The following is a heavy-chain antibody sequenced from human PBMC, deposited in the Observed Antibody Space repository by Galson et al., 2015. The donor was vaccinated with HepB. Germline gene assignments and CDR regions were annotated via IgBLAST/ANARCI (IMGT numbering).Heavy chain of an antibody. D-gene: IGHD2-2*01. Sequence: SLRLSCAASGFTFSSYWMSWVRQAPGKGLEWVANIKQDGSEKYYVDSVKGRFTISRDNAKSSLYLQMNSLRAEDTAVYYCARAGGSTSSSGFDPWGQGTLVTVSS. J-gene: IGHJ5*02. V-gene: IGHV3-7*03. CDR3: ARAGGSTSSSGFDP. CDR1: GFTFSSYW. CDR2: IKQDGSEK.